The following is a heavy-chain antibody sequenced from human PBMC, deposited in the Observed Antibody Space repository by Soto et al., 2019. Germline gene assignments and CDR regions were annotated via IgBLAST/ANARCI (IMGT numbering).Heavy chain of an antibody. CDR1: GGSISSGGYY. V-gene: IGHV4-31*03. CDR2: IYYSGST. J-gene: IGHJ4*02. D-gene: IGHD3-10*01. Sequence: LSLTCTVSGGSISSGGYYWSWIRQHPGKGLEWIGYIYYSGSTYYNPSLKSRVTISVDTSKNQFSLKLSSVTAADTAVYYCARTSITMVRGAAFDYWGQGTLVTVSS. CDR3: ARTSITMVRGAAFDY.